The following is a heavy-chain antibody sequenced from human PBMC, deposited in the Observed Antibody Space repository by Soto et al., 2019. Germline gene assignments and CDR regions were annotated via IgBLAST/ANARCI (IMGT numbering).Heavy chain of an antibody. V-gene: IGHV3-30*18. Sequence: QVQLVESGGGVVQPGRSLRLSCAASGFSFSKYGMHWVRQAPGKGLEWVAEMSDDGSKKYYGDSVKGRFTISRDNSKNTLYLLMDSLRPEDTAMCYCAKELRETGGYYFDCWGQGTLVTVSS. CDR2: MSDDGSKK. D-gene: IGHD3-16*01. J-gene: IGHJ4*02. CDR1: GFSFSKYG. CDR3: AKELRETGGYYFDC.